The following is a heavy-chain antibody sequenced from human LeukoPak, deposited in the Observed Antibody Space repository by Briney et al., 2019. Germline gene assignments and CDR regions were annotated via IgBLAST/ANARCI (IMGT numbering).Heavy chain of an antibody. CDR2: ISWDGGST. D-gene: IGHD3-22*01. J-gene: IGHJ4*02. CDR1: GFTFDDYT. V-gene: IGHV3-43*01. Sequence: GGSLRLSCAASGFTFDDYTMHWVRQAPGKGLEWVSLISWDGGSTYYADSVKGRFTISRDNSKNSLYLQMNSLRAEDTAVYYCARDRLYYDSSGGFDYWGQGTLVTVSS. CDR3: ARDRLYYDSSGGFDY.